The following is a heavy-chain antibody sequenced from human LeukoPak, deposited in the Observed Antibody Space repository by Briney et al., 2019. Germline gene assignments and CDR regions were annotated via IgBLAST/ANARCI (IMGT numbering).Heavy chain of an antibody. CDR3: ATLPAYSSSFNFDY. CDR1: GFTFSRYW. D-gene: IGHD6-13*01. CDR2: ISGSGGST. J-gene: IGHJ4*02. V-gene: IGHV3-23*01. Sequence: GGSLRLSCAASGFTFSRYWMHWVRQLPGKGLEWVSAISGSGGSTYYADSVKGRFTISRDNSKNTLYLQMNSLRAEDTAVYYCATLPAYSSSFNFDYWGQGTLVTVSS.